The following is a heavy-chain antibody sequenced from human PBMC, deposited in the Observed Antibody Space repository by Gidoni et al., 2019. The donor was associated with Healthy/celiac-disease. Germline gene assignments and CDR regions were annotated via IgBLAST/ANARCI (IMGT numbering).Heavy chain of an antibody. CDR3: ARRVSTGLVVSAFDI. D-gene: IGHD6-19*01. Sequence: EVQLVQSGAEVKKPGESLTISCKGSGYSFTSYWIGWVRQMPGKGLEWMGIIYPGDSDTRYSPSVQGQVTISADKSISTAYLQWSSLKASDTAMYYCARRVSTGLVVSAFDIWGQGTMVTVSS. J-gene: IGHJ3*02. CDR1: GYSFTSYW. V-gene: IGHV5-51*01. CDR2: IYPGDSDT.